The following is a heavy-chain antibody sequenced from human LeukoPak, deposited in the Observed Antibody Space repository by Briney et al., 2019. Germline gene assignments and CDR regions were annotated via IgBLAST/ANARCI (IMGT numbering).Heavy chain of an antibody. D-gene: IGHD1-14*01. CDR2: IRSDGGQE. Sequence: GGSLRLSCAASGFIFSDYGMLWVRQAPGKGLEWVSFIRSDGGQEFYADSVKGRFTISRDNAKNSLYLQMNSLRAEDTAVYYCARDKKPVGYFDYWGQGTLVTVSS. CDR1: GFIFSDYG. V-gene: IGHV3-30*02. CDR3: ARDKKPVGYFDY. J-gene: IGHJ4*02.